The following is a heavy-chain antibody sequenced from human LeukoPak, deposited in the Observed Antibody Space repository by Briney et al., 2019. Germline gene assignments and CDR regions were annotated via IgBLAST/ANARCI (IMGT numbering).Heavy chain of an antibody. CDR1: GGTFSSYA. CDR3: ARAPQYCRGGSCYSHSY. D-gene: IGHD2-15*01. CDR2: IIPILGIA. Sequence: SVKVSCKASGGTFSSYAISWVRQAPGQGLEWMGRIIPILGIANYAQKFQGRVTITADKSTSTAYMELSSLRSEDTAVYYCARAPQYCRGGSCYSHSYWGQGTLVTVSS. V-gene: IGHV1-69*04. J-gene: IGHJ4*02.